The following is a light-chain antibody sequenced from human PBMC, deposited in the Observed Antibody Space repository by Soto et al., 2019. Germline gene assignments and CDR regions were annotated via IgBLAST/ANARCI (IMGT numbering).Light chain of an antibody. V-gene: IGKV3-20*01. Sequence: EIVLTQSPGTLSLSPGERATLSFRASQSVSSTYLAWYQQKPGQAPRLLIYGASNRATGNPDRFSGSGSGTDFTRSLSRLEPEDCAVYYCQQYGGSRWTFGQGTRVDI. J-gene: IGKJ1*01. CDR1: QSVSSTY. CDR2: GAS. CDR3: QQYGGSRWT.